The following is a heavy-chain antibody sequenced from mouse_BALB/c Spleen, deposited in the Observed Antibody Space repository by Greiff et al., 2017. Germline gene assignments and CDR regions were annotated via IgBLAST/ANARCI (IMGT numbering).Heavy chain of an antibody. J-gene: IGHJ4*01. Sequence: EVQLVESGGDLVKPGGSLKLSCAASGFTFSSYGMSWVRQTPDKRLEWVATISSGGSYTYYPDSVKGRFTISRDNAKNTLYLQMSSLKSEDTAMYYCARLLHYAMDYWGQGTSVTVSS. CDR1: GFTFSSYG. CDR2: ISSGGSYT. V-gene: IGHV5-6*01. CDR3: ARLLHYAMDY.